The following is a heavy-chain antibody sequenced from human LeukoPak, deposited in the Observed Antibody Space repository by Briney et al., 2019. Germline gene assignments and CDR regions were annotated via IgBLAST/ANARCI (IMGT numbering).Heavy chain of an antibody. V-gene: IGHV3-21*01. CDR1: GFTFSSYS. CDR2: ISSSSSYI. Sequence: GGSLRLSCAASGFTFSSYSMNWVRQAPGKGLEWVSSISSSSSYIYYADSVKGRFTISRDNAKNSLYLQMNSLRAEDTAVYYCARGNEIAVAGFDYWGQGTLVTVSS. D-gene: IGHD6-19*01. CDR3: ARGNEIAVAGFDY. J-gene: IGHJ4*02.